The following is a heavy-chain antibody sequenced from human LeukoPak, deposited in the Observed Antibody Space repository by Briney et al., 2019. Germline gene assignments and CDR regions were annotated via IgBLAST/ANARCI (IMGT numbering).Heavy chain of an antibody. Sequence: GGSLRLSCAASGFPFGDFAMTWVRQVPGGGLQWVSTITRSGQNTYYADSVKGRFTISRDDYKGMLYLQMNSLRAEDTVLYYCAKDDYCSIPGCVIDALVVWGQGTVVTVSS. J-gene: IGHJ3*01. CDR1: GFPFGDFA. CDR2: ITRSGQNT. D-gene: IGHD4-11*01. V-gene: IGHV3-23*01. CDR3: AKDDYCSIPGCVIDALVV.